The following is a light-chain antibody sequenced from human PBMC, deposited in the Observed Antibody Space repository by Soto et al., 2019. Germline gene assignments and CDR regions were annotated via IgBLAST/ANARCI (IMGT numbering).Light chain of an antibody. CDR1: QRISSW. CDR2: KAS. V-gene: IGKV1-5*03. J-gene: IGKJ3*01. CDR3: QQYNSYPFT. Sequence: DIQMTQSPSTLSASVGDRVTITCRASQRISSWLAWYQQKPGKAPKLLIYKASSLESGVPLRFSGSGSGTEFTLTISSLQPDDFATYYCQQYNSYPFTFGPGTKVDI.